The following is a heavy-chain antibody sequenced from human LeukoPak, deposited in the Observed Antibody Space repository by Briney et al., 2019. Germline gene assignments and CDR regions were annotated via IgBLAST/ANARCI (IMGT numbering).Heavy chain of an antibody. CDR3: ARLMHTIAPRPLDF. CDR2: IYPGDSDT. D-gene: IGHD3-9*01. V-gene: IGHV5-51*01. Sequence: GESLKISCKGSEYSFTTYWIGWVRQMPGKGLEWMGIIYPGDSDTRYSPSFQGQVTISADKSISTAYLQWSSPKASDTAMYYCARLMHTIAPRPLDFWGQGTLVTVSS. CDR1: EYSFTTYW. J-gene: IGHJ4*02.